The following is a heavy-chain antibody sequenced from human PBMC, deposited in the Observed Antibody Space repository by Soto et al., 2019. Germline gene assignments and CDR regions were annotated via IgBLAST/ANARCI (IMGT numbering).Heavy chain of an antibody. CDR3: ATYKGYDSSGYGFDY. CDR2: ISYDGSNK. J-gene: IGHJ4*02. V-gene: IGHV3-30*03. Sequence: PGGSLRLSCAASGFTFSSYGMHWVRQAPGKGLEWVAVISYDGSNKYYADSVKGRFTISRXXSKNTLYLQMNSLRAEDTAVYYCATYKGYDSSGYGFDYWGQGTLVTVSS. CDR1: GFTFSSYG. D-gene: IGHD3-22*01.